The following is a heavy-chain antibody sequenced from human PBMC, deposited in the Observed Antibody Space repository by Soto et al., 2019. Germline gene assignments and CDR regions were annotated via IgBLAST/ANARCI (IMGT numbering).Heavy chain of an antibody. CDR2: VSYVGST. CDR1: GDSMSRYY. Sequence: QVQLQESGPGLVKPSETLSLTCSVSGDSMSRYYWSWIRQFPGKGLEWIGYVSYVGSTNYNPSLKGRVTTSIDTSKNHFPLKLTSVTAADTAVYYCAAASSPIYFDHWGQGMRVTVSS. CDR3: AAASSPIYFDH. J-gene: IGHJ4*02. D-gene: IGHD2-2*01. V-gene: IGHV4-59*01.